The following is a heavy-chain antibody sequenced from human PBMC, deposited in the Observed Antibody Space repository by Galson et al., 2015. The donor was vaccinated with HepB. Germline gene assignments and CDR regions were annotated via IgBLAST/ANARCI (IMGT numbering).Heavy chain of an antibody. CDR1: GGSIVSSSHY. J-gene: IGHJ4*02. CDR2: IYYGGSGTT. CDR3: ARSRYCSSATCTAAFDY. D-gene: IGHD2-2*01. Sequence: SETLSLTCTVSGGSIVSSSHYWGWIRQPPGKGLEWIGRIYYGGSGTTLYNPSLRSRVTISVDPSKNQFSLELKSVPAADTAAYYCARSRYCSSATCTAAFDYWGQGTLVTVSS. V-gene: IGHV4-39*01.